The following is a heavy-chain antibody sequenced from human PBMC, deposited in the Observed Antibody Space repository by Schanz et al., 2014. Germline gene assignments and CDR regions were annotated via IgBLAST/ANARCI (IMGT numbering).Heavy chain of an antibody. D-gene: IGHD1-20*01. CDR1: GFTFSSYS. V-gene: IGHV3-23*04. CDR2: ISGSGETT. CDR3: ARRITGTHHNPYYHGMDV. J-gene: IGHJ6*02. Sequence: EVQLVESGGGLIQPGGSLRLSCAASGFTFSSYSMHWVRQAPGKGLEWVSAISGSGETTYYADSVKGRFTISRDNSKNALYLQMNSLRAEDTAVYYCARRITGTHHNPYYHGMDVWGQGTTVTVSS.